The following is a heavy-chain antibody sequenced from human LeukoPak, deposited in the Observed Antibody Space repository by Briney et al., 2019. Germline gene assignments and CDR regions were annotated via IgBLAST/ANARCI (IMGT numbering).Heavy chain of an antibody. CDR1: GFSFSFYG. Sequence: PGGSLRLSCAASGFSFSFYGMHWVRQAPGKGLEWVSVISYDGSRKFYGDSVTGRFTISRDNSRNTLFLQMNSLRADDTAVYFCARDHVDSRSWSQYFDLWGRGTLVTVSS. D-gene: IGHD6-13*01. CDR2: ISYDGSRK. CDR3: ARDHVDSRSWSQYFDL. J-gene: IGHJ2*01. V-gene: IGHV3-30*03.